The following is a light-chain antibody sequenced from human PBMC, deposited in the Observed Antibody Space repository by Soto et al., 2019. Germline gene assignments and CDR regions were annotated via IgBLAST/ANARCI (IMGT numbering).Light chain of an antibody. J-gene: IGKJ1*01. CDR1: QSVSSYY. CDR2: AAS. V-gene: IGKV3D-20*02. Sequence: EIVLTQSPGTLSLSPWERATLSCRASQSVSSYYLAWYQQKPGQAPRLLIYAASSRATGIPDRFSGGGSGTDFTLTISALEPEDLAVYYCQQRYNWPWTFGQGTKVDIK. CDR3: QQRYNWPWT.